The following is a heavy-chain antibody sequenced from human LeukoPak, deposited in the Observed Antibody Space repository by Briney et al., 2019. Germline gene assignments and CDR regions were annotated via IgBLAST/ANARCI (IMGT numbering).Heavy chain of an antibody. J-gene: IGHJ4*02. D-gene: IGHD3-9*01. Sequence: GGSLRLSCIASGFTFSAHWMHWVRQAPGKGLEWVADIAPDGSAEHYVDSVRGRFTIPRDNAQNSVYLSMSGLRAEDTALYYCTRDHNWSRYNWGQGTLVTVSS. V-gene: IGHV3-7*01. CDR3: TRDHNWSRYN. CDR1: GFTFSAHW. CDR2: IAPDGSAE.